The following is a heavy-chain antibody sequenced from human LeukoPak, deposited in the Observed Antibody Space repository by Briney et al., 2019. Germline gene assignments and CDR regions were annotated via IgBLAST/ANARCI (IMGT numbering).Heavy chain of an antibody. V-gene: IGHV3-7*01. CDR2: IKQAGSEK. Sequence: GGSLRLSCAASGFTFSNYWMTWVRQAPGKGLEWVANIKQAGSEKYYVDSVKGRFTISRDNAKNSLYLQMNSLRAEDTAVYYCASTRYCSGGSCYGWGQGTLVTVSS. CDR3: ASTRYCSGGSCYG. CDR1: GFTFSNYW. J-gene: IGHJ4*02. D-gene: IGHD2-15*01.